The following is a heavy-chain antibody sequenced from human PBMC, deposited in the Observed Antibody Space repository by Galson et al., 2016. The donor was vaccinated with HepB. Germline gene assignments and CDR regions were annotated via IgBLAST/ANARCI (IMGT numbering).Heavy chain of an antibody. Sequence: SLRLSCAASGFTFSSYSMNWVRQAPGKGLEWVSSISSSSSYIYYADSVKGRFTISRDNAKNSLYLQMNSLRAEDTAVYYCARVLGSYQSFDYWGQGTLVTVSS. V-gene: IGHV3-21*01. CDR3: ARVLGSYQSFDY. CDR1: GFTFSSYS. D-gene: IGHD1-26*01. J-gene: IGHJ4*02. CDR2: ISSSSSYI.